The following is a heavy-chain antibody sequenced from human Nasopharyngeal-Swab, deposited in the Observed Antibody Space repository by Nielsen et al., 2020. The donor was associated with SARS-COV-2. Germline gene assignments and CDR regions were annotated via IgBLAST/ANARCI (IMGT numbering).Heavy chain of an antibody. Sequence: GESLKISCAASGFTFSNAWMSWVRQAPGKGLEWVGRIKSKTDGGTTDYAAPVKGRFTISRGDSKNTLYLQMNSLKTEDTAVYYCTTGGRWELRPIDYWGQGTLVTVSS. CDR3: TTGGRWELRPIDY. D-gene: IGHD1-26*01. J-gene: IGHJ4*02. V-gene: IGHV3-15*01. CDR2: IKSKTDGGTT. CDR1: GFTFSNAW.